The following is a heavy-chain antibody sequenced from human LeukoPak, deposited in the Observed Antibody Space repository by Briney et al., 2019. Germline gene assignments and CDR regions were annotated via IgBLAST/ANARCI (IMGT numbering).Heavy chain of an antibody. CDR1: GDSVSSNSTA. CDR3: AREYSSSGLAFDY. D-gene: IGHD6-19*01. CDR2: TYYRSKWYT. J-gene: IGHJ4*02. V-gene: IGHV6-1*01. Sequence: SQTLSLTCAISGDSVSSNSTAWNWIRQSPSRGLKWLGRTYYRSKWYTDYPVSLKSRITINPDTSKNQFSLQLNSVTPEDTAVYYCAREYSSSGLAFDYWGQGTLVTVSS.